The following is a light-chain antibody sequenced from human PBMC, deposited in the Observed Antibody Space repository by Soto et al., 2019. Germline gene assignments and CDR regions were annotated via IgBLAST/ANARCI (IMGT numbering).Light chain of an antibody. Sequence: QSALTQPAAVSGSPGQSITISCTGTSSDVGGYDYVSWYQQHPAKAPKLMIFDVTNRPSGVSNRFSGSKSGNTASLTISGLQAEDEAGYYCSSFTSDSTVIFGGGTKLTVL. CDR1: SSDVGGYDY. J-gene: IGLJ2*01. CDR3: SSFTSDSTVI. V-gene: IGLV2-14*03. CDR2: DVT.